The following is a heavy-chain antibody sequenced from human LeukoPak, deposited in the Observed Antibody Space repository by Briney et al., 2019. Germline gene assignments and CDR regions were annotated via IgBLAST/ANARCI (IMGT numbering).Heavy chain of an antibody. CDR3: ARDRNYDFWSGLRTVIYYYGMDV. J-gene: IGHJ6*02. Sequence: GGSLRLSCAASGFTFSSYSMNWVRQAPGKGLEWVSSISSSSSYIYYADSVKGRFTISRDNAKNSLYLQMNSLRAEDTAVYYCARDRNYDFWSGLRTVIYYYGMDVWGQGTTVTVSS. CDR1: GFTFSSYS. D-gene: IGHD3-3*01. V-gene: IGHV3-21*01. CDR2: ISSSSSYI.